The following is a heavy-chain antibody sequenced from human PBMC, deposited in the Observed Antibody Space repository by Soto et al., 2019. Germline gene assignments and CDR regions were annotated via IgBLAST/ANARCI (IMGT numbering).Heavy chain of an antibody. D-gene: IGHD2-2*01. CDR1: GGTFSSYA. CDR2: IIPIFGTA. CDR3: ASNVRTIVVVPLYYYGKDV. J-gene: IGHJ6*02. Sequence: SVKVSCKASGGTFSSYAISWVRRAPGQGLEWMGGIIPIFGTAKYAQKFQGSVTITADESTSTAYMELSSLRSEDTAVYYCASNVRTIVVVPLYYYGKDVWGQGTTVTVSS. V-gene: IGHV1-69*13.